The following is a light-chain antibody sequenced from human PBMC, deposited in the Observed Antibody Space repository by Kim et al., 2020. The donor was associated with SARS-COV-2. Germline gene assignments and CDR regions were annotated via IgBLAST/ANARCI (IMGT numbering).Light chain of an antibody. Sequence: ASVGERVTITCRASQGITYWLAWYQQKPGRAPNLLIYKASTLETGVPSRFSGSGSATEFTLTISSLQPDDFATYYCQQYSDCPCTFGQGTKVDIK. V-gene: IGKV1-5*03. CDR1: QGITYW. J-gene: IGKJ1*01. CDR2: KAS. CDR3: QQYSDCPCT.